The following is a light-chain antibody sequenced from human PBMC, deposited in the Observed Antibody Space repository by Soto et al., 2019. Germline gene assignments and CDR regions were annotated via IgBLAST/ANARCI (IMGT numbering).Light chain of an antibody. CDR1: SSDVGGYNY. CDR2: DVS. J-gene: IGLJ1*01. Sequence: QSVLTQPRSVSGSPGQSVTISCTGTSSDVGGYNYVSWYQQHPGKAPKLMIYDVSKRPSGVPDRFSGSKSGNTASLTISGLQAEDEADYYCRSYAGSYTFVFGTGTKVTLL. CDR3: RSYAGSYTFV. V-gene: IGLV2-11*01.